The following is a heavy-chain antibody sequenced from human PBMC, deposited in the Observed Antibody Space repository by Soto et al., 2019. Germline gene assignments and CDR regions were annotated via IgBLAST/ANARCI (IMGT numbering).Heavy chain of an antibody. Sequence: QVQLVESGGGVVQSGMSLRLSCAASGFTFSSYGMHWVRQAPGKGLEWVAVISYDGSNKYYADSVKGRFTISRDSSKNTLYLEMNSLRPEDRAVYYCAKGEYYYGSGSTYYGMDVWGQGTTVTVSS. V-gene: IGHV3-30*18. CDR2: ISYDGSNK. D-gene: IGHD3-10*01. J-gene: IGHJ6*01. CDR3: AKGEYYYGSGSTYYGMDV. CDR1: GFTFSSYG.